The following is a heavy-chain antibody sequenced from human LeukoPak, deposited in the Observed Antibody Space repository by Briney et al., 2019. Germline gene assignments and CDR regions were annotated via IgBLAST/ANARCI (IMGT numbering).Heavy chain of an antibody. CDR2: YDPEDGKT. Sequence: ASVKVSCKVSDRTLNQIALHWVRQAPGKGPEWMGGYDPEDGKTIYAQKFQGRVTMTEDASTETAYMELSSLRTDDAAVYFCVTMQQDFFGSRGPFDFWGQGSLVTVSS. CDR3: VTMQQDFFGSRGPFDF. D-gene: IGHD2-2*01. CDR1: DRTLNQIA. J-gene: IGHJ4*02. V-gene: IGHV1-24*01.